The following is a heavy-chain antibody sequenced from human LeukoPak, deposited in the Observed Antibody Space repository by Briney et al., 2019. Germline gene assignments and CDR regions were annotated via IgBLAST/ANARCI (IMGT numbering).Heavy chain of an antibody. CDR1: GGSFSGYY. V-gene: IGHV4-34*01. CDR2: INHSGTT. J-gene: IGHJ1*01. D-gene: IGHD4-11*01. Sequence: SETLSLTSAVYGGSFSGYYWSWIRQPPGKGLEWIGEINHSGTTNYNPSLKSRVTISVDTSKNQFTLKLSSVTAADTAVYYCARWIGDYDGKGSNYYYPCYIQHWGQGTTVTVSS. CDR3: ARWIGDYDGKGSNYYYPCYIQH.